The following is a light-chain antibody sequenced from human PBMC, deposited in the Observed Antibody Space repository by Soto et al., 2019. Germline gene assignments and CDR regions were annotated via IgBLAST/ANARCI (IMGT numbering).Light chain of an antibody. V-gene: IGKV3-11*01. Sequence: EIVLTQTQATLSLSPGETATLACRAGQTVSSSLAWSQQKPGQAPRLLIYEVSNRANGLPARFSGSGSGADFTLPISSLKPGDFALYYCQQHSNWPLTFGGGTKVDIK. J-gene: IGKJ4*01. CDR2: EVS. CDR3: QQHSNWPLT. CDR1: QTVSSS.